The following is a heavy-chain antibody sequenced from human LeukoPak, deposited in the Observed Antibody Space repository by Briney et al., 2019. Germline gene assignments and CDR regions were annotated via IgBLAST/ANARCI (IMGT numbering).Heavy chain of an antibody. CDR3: ARGAAESRSSRVLDV. V-gene: IGHV4-30-2*01. D-gene: IGHD6-13*01. J-gene: IGHJ6*02. CDR2: IYHSGST. Sequence: NPSETLSLTCAVSGGSISSGGYSWSWIRQPAGKGLEWIGFIYHSGSTYYNPSLKSRVTISVDRSKNQFSLKLSSVTAADTAVYYCARGAAESRSSRVLDVRGQGTTVTVSS. CDR1: GGSISSGGYS.